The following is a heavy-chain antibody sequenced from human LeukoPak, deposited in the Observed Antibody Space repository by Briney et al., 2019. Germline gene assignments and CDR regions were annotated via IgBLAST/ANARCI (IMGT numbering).Heavy chain of an antibody. CDR1: GFTFSSYA. CDR2: ISSNGGST. CDR3: TTDRIVGATTDAFDI. D-gene: IGHD1-26*01. Sequence: PGGSLRLSCAASGFTFSSYAMHWVRQAPGKGLEYVSAISSNGGSTYYANSVKGRFTISRDNSKNTLYLQMGSLRAEDMAVYYCTTDRIVGATTDAFDIWGQGTMVTVSS. V-gene: IGHV3-64*01. J-gene: IGHJ3*02.